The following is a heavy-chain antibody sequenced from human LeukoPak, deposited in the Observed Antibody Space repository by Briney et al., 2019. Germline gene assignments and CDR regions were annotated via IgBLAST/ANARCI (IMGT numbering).Heavy chain of an antibody. D-gene: IGHD2-15*01. CDR2: ISGSGSTT. V-gene: IGHV3-23*01. J-gene: IGHJ3*02. CDR3: ARPRLEYCSGGSCFDAFDT. CDR1: GFTVSSNS. Sequence: GGSLRLSCTVPGFTVSSNSMSWVRQAPGKGLEWVSAISGSGSTTYYADSVKGRFTISRDNSKNTLFLQMNSLTAEDTAIYYCARPRLEYCSGGSCFDAFDTWGQGTMVTVSS.